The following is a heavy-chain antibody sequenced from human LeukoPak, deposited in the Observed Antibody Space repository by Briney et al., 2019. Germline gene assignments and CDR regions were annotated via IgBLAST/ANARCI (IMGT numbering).Heavy chain of an antibody. V-gene: IGHV4-61*01. D-gene: IGHD6-13*01. CDR3: ASLYSSSWYYFDY. CDR1: GGSASSGRYY. J-gene: IGHJ4*02. CDR2: IYYSGST. Sequence: SETLSLSCIVSGGSASSGRYYSSWVRQPPGKGLEWNGYIYYSGSTNYNPSLKSRVTISVDTSKNQFSLKLSSVTAADTAVYYCASLYSSSWYYFDYWGQGTLVTVSS.